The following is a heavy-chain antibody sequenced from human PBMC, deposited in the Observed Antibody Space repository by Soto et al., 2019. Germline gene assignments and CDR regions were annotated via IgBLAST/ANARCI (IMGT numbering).Heavy chain of an antibody. CDR3: ARGLLAYFGMDV. CDR1: GYTFSNYD. Sequence: QVQLVQSGAEVKKPGASVKVSRKASGYTFSNYDISWVRQAPGQGLEWMAWISAHNGNKNYAENFQGRVTMTTDTSTSTAYLEVRSLSSDDTAVYYCARGLLAYFGMDVWGQGTPVTVS. V-gene: IGHV1-18*01. J-gene: IGHJ6*02. CDR2: ISAHNGNK.